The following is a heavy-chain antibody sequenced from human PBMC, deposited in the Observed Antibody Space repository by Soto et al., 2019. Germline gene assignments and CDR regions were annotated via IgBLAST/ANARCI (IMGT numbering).Heavy chain of an antibody. Sequence: QVQLVQSGAEEKKPGASVKVSCKASGYTFTSYAMHWVRQAPGQRLEWMGGINAGNGNTKYSQKLQGRVTIAKDTSASTAYMELSSLRSEDTTVYYCARSSGYYLIDDYWGQGTLVTVSS. CDR2: INAGNGNT. CDR1: GYTFTSYA. J-gene: IGHJ4*02. V-gene: IGHV1-3*05. CDR3: ARSSGYYLIDDY. D-gene: IGHD3-22*01.